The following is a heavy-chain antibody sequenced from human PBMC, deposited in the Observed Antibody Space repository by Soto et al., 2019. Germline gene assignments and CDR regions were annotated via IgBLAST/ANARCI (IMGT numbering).Heavy chain of an antibody. Sequence: EVQLVESGGGLVQPGGSLRLSCAASGFTFSSYSMNWVRQAPGKGLEWVSYISSSSSTIYYADSVKGRFTISRDNAKNSLYLQMNSLRAEDTAVYYCARVGYGSGCYSPYWGQGTLVTVSS. CDR3: ARVGYGSGCYSPY. D-gene: IGHD3-10*01. CDR1: GFTFSSYS. J-gene: IGHJ4*02. V-gene: IGHV3-48*01. CDR2: ISSSSSTI.